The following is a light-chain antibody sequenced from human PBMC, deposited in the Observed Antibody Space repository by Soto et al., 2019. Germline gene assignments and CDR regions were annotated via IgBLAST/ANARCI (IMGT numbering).Light chain of an antibody. CDR3: QSYDSSLSEV. Sequence: QSVLTQPPSVSGAPGQRVTISCTGNSSNIGAGYDVHWYQQLPGTAPKLLIYGNSNRPSGVPDRFSGSKSGTSASLAITGLQAEDVADYYCQSYDSSLSEVFGTGTKVTVL. V-gene: IGLV1-40*01. J-gene: IGLJ1*01. CDR2: GNS. CDR1: SSNIGAGYD.